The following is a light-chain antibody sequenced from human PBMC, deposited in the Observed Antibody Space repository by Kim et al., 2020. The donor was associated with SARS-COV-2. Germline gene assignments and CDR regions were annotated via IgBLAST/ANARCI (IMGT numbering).Light chain of an antibody. J-gene: IGLJ1*01. Sequence: GQRVTLSCFGTASNIGKNPVNWYQHLPGTAPKFLIYGNYARPSGVPDRFSGSKSGTSASLAISGLQSEDEADYYCATWDDSLSGFVFGTGTKVTVL. CDR1: ASNIGKNP. V-gene: IGLV1-44*01. CDR2: GNY. CDR3: ATWDDSLSGFV.